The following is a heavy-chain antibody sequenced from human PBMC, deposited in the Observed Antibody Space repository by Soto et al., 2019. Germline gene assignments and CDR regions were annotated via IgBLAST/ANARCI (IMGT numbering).Heavy chain of an antibody. D-gene: IGHD2-15*01. CDR2: IIPIFGTA. V-gene: IGHV1-69*13. CDR3: AKSYCSGDGCYLRQIYF. J-gene: IGHJ4*02. Sequence: SVKVSCKASGGTFSSYAISWVRQAPGQGLEWMGGIIPIFGTANYAQKFQGRVTITADESTSTAYMELSSLRSEDTAVYYCAKSYCSGDGCYLRQIYFWSRGTLVPVSS. CDR1: GGTFSSYA.